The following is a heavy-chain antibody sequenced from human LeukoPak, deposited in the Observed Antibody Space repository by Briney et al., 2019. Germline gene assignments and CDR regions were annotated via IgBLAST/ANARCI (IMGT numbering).Heavy chain of an antibody. Sequence: SETLSLTCTVSGGSISSGSYYWSWIRQPAGKGLEWIGRIYTSGSTNYNPSLKSRVTISVDTSKNQFSLKLSSVTAADTAVYYCASRPDYGDYEPGDYWGQGTLVTVSS. CDR2: IYTSGST. CDR1: GGSISSGSYY. V-gene: IGHV4-61*02. J-gene: IGHJ4*02. CDR3: ASRPDYGDYEPGDY. D-gene: IGHD4-17*01.